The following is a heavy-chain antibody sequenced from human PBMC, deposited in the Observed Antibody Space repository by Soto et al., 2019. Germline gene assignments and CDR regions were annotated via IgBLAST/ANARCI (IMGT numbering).Heavy chain of an antibody. Sequence: QAQLVQSGAEMKKPGASVKVSCKATGYTFSAYTMNWVRQAPGQSLEWMGWINAGSGNTKYSQNFQGRVSITGDTSANTVYMALTGLTSEDTAVYYCARDTETLGPRANDALDIWGQGTMVTVSS. CDR1: GYTFSAYT. J-gene: IGHJ3*02. D-gene: IGHD3-3*02. CDR2: INAGSGNT. V-gene: IGHV1-3*01. CDR3: ARDTETLGPRANDALDI.